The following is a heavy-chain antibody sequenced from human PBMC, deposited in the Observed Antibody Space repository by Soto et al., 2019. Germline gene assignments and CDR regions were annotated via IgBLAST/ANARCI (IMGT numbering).Heavy chain of an antibody. CDR2: IRSKAYGGTT. CDR1: GFTFGDYA. J-gene: IGHJ6*02. Sequence: GGSLRLSCTASGFTFGDYAMSWVRQAPGKGLEWVGFIRSKAYGGTTEYAASVKGRFTISRDDSKSIAYLQMNSLKTEDTAVYYCTRYVLLWFGESRDYYYGMDVWGQGTTVTVSS. V-gene: IGHV3-49*04. D-gene: IGHD3-10*01. CDR3: TRYVLLWFGESRDYYYGMDV.